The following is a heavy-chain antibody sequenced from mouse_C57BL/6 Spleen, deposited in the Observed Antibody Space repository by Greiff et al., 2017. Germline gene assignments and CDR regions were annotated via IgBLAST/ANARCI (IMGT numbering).Heavy chain of an antibody. D-gene: IGHD1-1*01. CDR2: INPSNGGT. CDR1: GYTFTSYW. CDR3: AGDGSSSYYAMDY. J-gene: IGHJ4*01. V-gene: IGHV1-53*01. Sequence: QVQLKQPGTELVKPGASVKLSCKASGYTFTSYWMHWVKQRPGQGLEWIGNINPSNGGTNYNEKFKSKATLTVDKSSSTAYMQLSSLTSEDSAVYYCAGDGSSSYYAMDYWGQGTSVTVSS.